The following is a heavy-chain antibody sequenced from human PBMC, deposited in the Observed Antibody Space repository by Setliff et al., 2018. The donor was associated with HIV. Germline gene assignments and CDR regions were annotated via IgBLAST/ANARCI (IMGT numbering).Heavy chain of an antibody. V-gene: IGHV4-61*02. CDR1: GGSITSGSYY. CDR3: ARGLLWFGPNAFDM. Sequence: NPSETLSLTCTVSGGSITSGSYYWGWIRQPAGKGLEWIGRVYTSGNTNYNPSLKSRVTMSIDTSNNKFSLKLRSVTAADTAVYYCARGLLWFGPNAFDMWGRGTMVTVSS. CDR2: VYTSGNT. D-gene: IGHD3-10*01. J-gene: IGHJ3*02.